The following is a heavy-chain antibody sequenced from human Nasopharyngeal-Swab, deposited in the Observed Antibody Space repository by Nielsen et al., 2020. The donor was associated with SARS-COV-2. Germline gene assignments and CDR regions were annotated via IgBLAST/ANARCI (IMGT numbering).Heavy chain of an antibody. J-gene: IGHJ4*02. CDR2: IGTGGDT. V-gene: IGHV3-23*01. CDR3: AKDGGGWYTSGWYYFDY. D-gene: IGHD6-19*01. CDR1: GFTLSSYG. Sequence: GESLKISCVVSGFTLSSYGMSWVRQAPGKGLEWVSTIGTGGDTHYADSVRGRFTISRDNSKNTLYLQMNSLRADDTAVYYCAKDGGGWYTSGWYYFDYWGQGTLVTVSS.